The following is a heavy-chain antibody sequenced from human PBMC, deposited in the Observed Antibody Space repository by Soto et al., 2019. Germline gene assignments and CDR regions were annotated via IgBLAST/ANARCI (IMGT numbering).Heavy chain of an antibody. CDR1: GGSISSGGYY. D-gene: IGHD6-13*01. V-gene: IGHV4-31*03. CDR2: IYYSGST. Sequence: PSETLSLTCTVSGGSISSGGYYWSWIRQHPGKGLEWIGYIYYSGSTYYNPSLKSRVTISVDTSKNQFSLKLSSVTAADTAVYYCARDRLRRSSSTSYYYGMDVWGQGPTVTVSS. J-gene: IGHJ6*02. CDR3: ARDRLRRSSSTSYYYGMDV.